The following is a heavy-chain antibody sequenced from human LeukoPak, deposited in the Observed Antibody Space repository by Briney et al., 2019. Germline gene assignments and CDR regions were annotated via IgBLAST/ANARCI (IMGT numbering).Heavy chain of an antibody. J-gene: IGHJ4*02. V-gene: IGHV3-30-3*01. CDR1: GFTFSSYA. Sequence: GGSLRLSCAASGFTFSSYAMHWVRQAPGKGLEWVAVISYDGSNKYYADSVKGRFTISRDNSKNTLYLQMNSLRAEDTAVYYCAREVGYYDSSGHFDYWGQGTLVTVSS. CDR2: ISYDGSNK. CDR3: AREVGYYDSSGHFDY. D-gene: IGHD3-22*01.